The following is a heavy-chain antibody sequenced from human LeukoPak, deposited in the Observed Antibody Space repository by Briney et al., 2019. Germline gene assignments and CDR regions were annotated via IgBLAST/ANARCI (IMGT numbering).Heavy chain of an antibody. CDR3: ARSDIVVVPAAIGWFDP. J-gene: IGHJ5*02. Sequence: PSETLSLTCSVSGGSISSHFWTWIRQPPGKGLEWIGYVYYSGNTNYNPSLKSRVTISVDTSKNQFSLKLSSVTAADTAVYYCARSDIVVVPAAIGWFDPWGQGTLVTVSS. CDR1: GGSISSHF. V-gene: IGHV4-59*11. D-gene: IGHD2-2*02. CDR2: VYYSGNT.